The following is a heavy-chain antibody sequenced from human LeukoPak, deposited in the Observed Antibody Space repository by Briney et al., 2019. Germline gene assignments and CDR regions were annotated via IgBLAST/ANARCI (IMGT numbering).Heavy chain of an antibody. V-gene: IGHV4-4*02. CDR2: IYHSGST. Sequence: SETLSPTCAVSGGSISSSNWWSWVRQPPGKGLEWIGEIYHSGSTNYNPSLKSRVTISVDKSKNQFSLKLSSVTAADTAVYYCARGISGSYYYGYYYYYYMDVWGKGTTVTVSS. D-gene: IGHD3-10*01. J-gene: IGHJ6*03. CDR3: ARGISGSYYYGYYYYYYMDV. CDR1: GGSISSSNW.